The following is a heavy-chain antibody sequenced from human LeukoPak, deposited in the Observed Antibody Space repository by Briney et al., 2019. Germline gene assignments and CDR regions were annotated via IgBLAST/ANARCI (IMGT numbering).Heavy chain of an antibody. CDR1: GGSISSSSYY. D-gene: IGHD2-8*01. J-gene: IGHJ4*02. CDR3: ARVRVLMVYAMDY. CDR2: IYYSGST. Sequence: SDTLSLTCTVSGGSISSSSYYWGWIRQPPGKGLEWIGSIYYSGSTYYNPSLKTRVTISVDTSKNQFSLKLSSGTAADTAVYYCARVRVLMVYAMDYWGQGTLVTVSS. V-gene: IGHV4-39*07.